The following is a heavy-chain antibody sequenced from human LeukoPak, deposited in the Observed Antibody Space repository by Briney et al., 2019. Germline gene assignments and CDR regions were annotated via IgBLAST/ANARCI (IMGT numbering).Heavy chain of an antibody. Sequence: GGSLRLSCAGSGFTFSSYAMSWVRQAPGKGLEWVSAISGSGGSTYYADSVKGRFTISRDNSKNTLYLQMNSLRAEDTAVYYCAKDRYSSSWYGSFDYWGQGTLVTVSS. J-gene: IGHJ4*02. V-gene: IGHV3-23*01. CDR2: ISGSGGST. CDR1: GFTFSSYA. CDR3: AKDRYSSSWYGSFDY. D-gene: IGHD6-13*01.